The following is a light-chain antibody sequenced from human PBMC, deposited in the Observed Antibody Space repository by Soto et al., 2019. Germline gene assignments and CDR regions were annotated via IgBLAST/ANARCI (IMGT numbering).Light chain of an antibody. Sequence: IKMTKAPSTLSASIGDRVNITCRASQTISSWLAWYQQKPGKAPKLLIYKASTLKSGVPSRFSGSGSGTEFTLTISSLEPEDFAVYYCQQRSYPITFGQRILLEVK. CDR3: QQRSYPIT. CDR1: QTISSW. CDR2: KAS. V-gene: IGKV1-5*03. J-gene: IGKJ5*01.